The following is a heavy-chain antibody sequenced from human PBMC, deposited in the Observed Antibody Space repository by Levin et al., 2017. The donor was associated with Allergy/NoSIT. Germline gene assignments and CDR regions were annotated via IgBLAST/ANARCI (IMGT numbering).Heavy chain of an antibody. CDR2: IWYDGSNK. CDR1: GFTFSSFG. Sequence: GESLKISCAASGFTFSSFGIHWVRQAPGKGLEWVALIWYDGSNKYYADSVKGRFTISRDNPKNTLYLQVNSLRAEDPAVYYCSRGAAAGTYHYSYSVDVWGKGTTVTVSS. V-gene: IGHV3-33*01. CDR3: SRGAAAGTYHYSYSVDV. J-gene: IGHJ6*03. D-gene: IGHD6-13*01.